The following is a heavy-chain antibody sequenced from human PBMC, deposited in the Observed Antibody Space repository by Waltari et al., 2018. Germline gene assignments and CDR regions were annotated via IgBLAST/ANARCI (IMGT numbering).Heavy chain of an antibody. CDR3: ARTGYSSSWLPRPFDY. D-gene: IGHD6-13*01. CDR1: GYSISSGYY. J-gene: IGHJ4*02. Sequence: QVQLQESGPGLVKPSETLSLTCAVSGYSISSGYYWGWIRQPPGKGLEWIGSIYHSGSTYYNPSLKSRVTISVDTSKNQFSLKLSSVTAADTAVYYCARTGYSSSWLPRPFDYWGQGTLVTVSS. CDR2: IYHSGST. V-gene: IGHV4-38-2*01.